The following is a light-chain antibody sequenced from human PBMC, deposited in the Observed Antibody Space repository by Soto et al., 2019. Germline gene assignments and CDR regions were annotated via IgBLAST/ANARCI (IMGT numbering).Light chain of an antibody. J-gene: IGKJ3*01. Sequence: DIHMTHSPSSLSASLGDRVAITCRSSQSISDYLNWYQQKPGKALKLVIYGASNLQSGVPPRFSGSGSGSEFTLTISGLQPDDFAIYFCQQSYSLPLTFGPGTKVDIK. CDR2: GAS. V-gene: IGKV1-39*01. CDR1: QSISDY. CDR3: QQSYSLPLT.